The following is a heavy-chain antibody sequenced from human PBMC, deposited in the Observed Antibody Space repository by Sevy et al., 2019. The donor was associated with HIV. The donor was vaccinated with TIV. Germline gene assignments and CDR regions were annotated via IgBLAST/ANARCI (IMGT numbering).Heavy chain of an antibody. CDR2: FYYSGIT. CDR3: ARGIVAYYFDY. Sequence: SETLSLTCTVSGDSISSYYWGWIRQPPGKGLEWIGYFYYSGITNYNPSVKSRVTISVDTSRNQISLKLSSVTAADTAVYYCARGIVAYYFDYWGQGTLVTVSS. D-gene: IGHD5-12*01. CDR1: GDSISSYY. J-gene: IGHJ4*02. V-gene: IGHV4-59*01.